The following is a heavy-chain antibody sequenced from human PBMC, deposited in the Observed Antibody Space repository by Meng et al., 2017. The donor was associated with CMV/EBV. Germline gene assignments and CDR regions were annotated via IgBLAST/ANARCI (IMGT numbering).Heavy chain of an antibody. CDR3: AHKGRRMAAAGINWFDP. V-gene: IGHV2-5*02. CDR1: GFSLSTSGVG. J-gene: IGHJ5*02. D-gene: IGHD6-13*01. CDR2: IYWDDDK. Sequence: HITLKESCPTLVKPTQTRTLTCTFSGFSLSTSGVGVGWIRQPPGKSLEWLALIYWDDDKRYSPSLKSRLTITKDTSKNQVVLTMTNMDPVDTATYYCAHKGRRMAAAGINWFDPWGQGTLVTVSS.